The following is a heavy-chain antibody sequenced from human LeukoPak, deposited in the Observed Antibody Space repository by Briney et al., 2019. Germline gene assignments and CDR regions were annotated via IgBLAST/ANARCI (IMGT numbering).Heavy chain of an antibody. CDR3: ARDGALDYGMDV. V-gene: IGHV3-30*03. D-gene: IGHD3-16*01. CDR2: ISSDGTDS. CDR1: GFTFNSYG. J-gene: IGHJ6*02. Sequence: PGGSLTLSCAASGFTFNSYGIHWVRQAPGKGLEWVALISSDGTDSNYADSVKGRFTISRDNSKSTPYLQMNSLRPEDTAVYYCARDGALDYGMDVWGQGTTVTVSS.